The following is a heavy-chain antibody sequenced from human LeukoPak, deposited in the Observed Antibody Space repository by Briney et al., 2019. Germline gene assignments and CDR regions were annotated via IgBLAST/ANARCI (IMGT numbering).Heavy chain of an antibody. CDR1: GYTFTSYG. V-gene: IGHV1-69*13. J-gene: IGHJ4*02. CDR3: ARGWLAETTVVTPYNY. Sequence: SAKVSCKASGYTFTSYGISWVRQAPGQGLEWMGGIIPIFGTPNYAQKFQGRVTITAVESMSTAYMELSSLRSEDTAVYYCARGWLAETTVVTPYNYWGQGTLVTVSS. CDR2: IIPIFGTP. D-gene: IGHD4-23*01.